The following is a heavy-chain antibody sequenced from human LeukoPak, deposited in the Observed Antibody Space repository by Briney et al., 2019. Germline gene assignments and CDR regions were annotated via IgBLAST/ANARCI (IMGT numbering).Heavy chain of an antibody. D-gene: IGHD6-13*01. CDR1: GFTFSTYG. CDR2: IRNDGTIK. J-gene: IGHJ4*02. CDR3: AKTGSSSWGYFDY. Sequence: GGSLRLSCAASGFTFSTYGMHWVRQAPGKGLEWVAFIRNDGTIKYYADSVKGRFTISRDNSKNTLYLQMNSQRAEDTAVYYCAKTGSSSWGYFDYWGQGTLVTVSS. V-gene: IGHV3-30*02.